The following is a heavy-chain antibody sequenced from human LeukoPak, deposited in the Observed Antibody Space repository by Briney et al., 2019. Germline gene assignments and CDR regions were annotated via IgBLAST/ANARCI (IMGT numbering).Heavy chain of an antibody. Sequence: PGGSLRLSCAASGFTFSGSGMHWVRQAPGKGLEWVSLIYSGRSTYYADSVKGRFIISRDNSKNTLYLQMNSLRAEDTAVYYCARYSGTFSNSYFDCWGQGTLVTVSS. J-gene: IGHJ4*02. CDR3: ARYSGTFSNSYFDC. D-gene: IGHD1-26*01. CDR1: GFTFSGSG. V-gene: IGHV3-NL1*01. CDR2: IYSGRST.